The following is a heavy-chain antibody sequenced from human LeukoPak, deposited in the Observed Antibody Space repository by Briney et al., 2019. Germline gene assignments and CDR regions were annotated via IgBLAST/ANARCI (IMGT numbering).Heavy chain of an antibody. D-gene: IGHD3-10*01. J-gene: IGHJ6*03. CDR1: GFTFSSYW. CDR2: ISSSSSYI. Sequence: PGGSLRLSCAASGFTFSSYWMNWVRQAPGKGLEWVSSISSSSSYIYYADSVRGRFTISRDNAKNSLYLQMNSLRAEDTAVYYCARDASITMVRGANYYYYIDVWGKGTTVTVSS. CDR3: ARDASITMVRGANYYYYIDV. V-gene: IGHV3-21*01.